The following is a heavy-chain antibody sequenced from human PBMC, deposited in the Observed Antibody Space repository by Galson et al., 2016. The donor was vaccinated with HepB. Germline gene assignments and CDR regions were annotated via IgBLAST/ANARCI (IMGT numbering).Heavy chain of an antibody. J-gene: IGHJ1*01. V-gene: IGHV1-69*13. D-gene: IGHD6-13*01. CDR1: GGTFSSCA. Sequence: SVKVSCKASGGTFSSCAISWVRQAPGQGLEWMGGIIPIFGTANYAENFQGRATITADESTSTVYMELRSLRSEDTALYYCARDAISEGNSWTPFHWGQGTLVTVSS. CDR3: ARDAISEGNSWTPFH. CDR2: IIPIFGTA.